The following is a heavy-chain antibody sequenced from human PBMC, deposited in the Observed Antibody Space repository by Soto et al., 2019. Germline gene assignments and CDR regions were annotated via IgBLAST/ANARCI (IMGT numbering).Heavy chain of an antibody. CDR1: GYTFTSYY. V-gene: IGHV1-46*01. J-gene: IGHJ5*02. Sequence: ASVKVSCKASGYTFTSYYMHWVRQAPGQGLEWMGIIDPSGGSTSYAQKFQGRVTMTRDTSTSTVYMELSSLRSEDTAVYYCARGLYYYDSSGYYGGRFDPWGQGNLVTVSS. CDR3: ARGLYYYDSSGYYGGRFDP. D-gene: IGHD3-22*01. CDR2: IDPSGGST.